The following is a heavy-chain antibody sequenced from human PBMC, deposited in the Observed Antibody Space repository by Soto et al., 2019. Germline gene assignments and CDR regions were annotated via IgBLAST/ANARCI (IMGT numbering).Heavy chain of an antibody. CDR2: VYYNGFT. CDR1: GGSISSSSYY. D-gene: IGHD3-3*01. J-gene: IGHJ4*02. CDR3: ARMGDFWSGPGELDY. Sequence: PSETLSLTCTVSGGSISSSSYYWAWNRQSPGKGLEWIGSVYYNGFTYYNPSLKSRVTISVDTSKNQFSLKLTSVTAADTAVYYCARMGDFWSGPGELDYWGQGTLVTVSS. V-gene: IGHV4-39*01.